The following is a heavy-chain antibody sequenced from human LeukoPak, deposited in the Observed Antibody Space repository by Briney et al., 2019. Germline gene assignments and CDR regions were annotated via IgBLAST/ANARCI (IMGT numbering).Heavy chain of an antibody. J-gene: IGHJ4*02. Sequence: SVKVSCKASGGTFRNYPISWVRQAPGQGLEWMGGILPIFRMTNYAEKFQGRVTITADESTTTAYLELSSLRSEDTAVYYCAICSSTWSGDRPDSWGQGSLVNVSS. CDR1: GGTFRNYP. V-gene: IGHV1-69*13. CDR3: AICSSTWSGDRPDS. D-gene: IGHD2-2*01. CDR2: ILPIFRMT.